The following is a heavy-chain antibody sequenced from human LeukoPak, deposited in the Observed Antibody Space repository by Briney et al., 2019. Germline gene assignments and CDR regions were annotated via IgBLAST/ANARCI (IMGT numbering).Heavy chain of an antibody. V-gene: IGHV3-53*01. Sequence: EGPLRLSCAASGFTVSSNYMSWVRQAPGKGLEWVSVIYSGGSTYYADSVKGRFTISRDNSKNTLYLQMNSLRAEDTAVYYCARHRIVRGVNWFDPWGQGTLVTVSS. CDR2: IYSGGST. J-gene: IGHJ5*02. CDR1: GFTVSSNY. CDR3: ARHRIVRGVNWFDP. D-gene: IGHD3-10*01.